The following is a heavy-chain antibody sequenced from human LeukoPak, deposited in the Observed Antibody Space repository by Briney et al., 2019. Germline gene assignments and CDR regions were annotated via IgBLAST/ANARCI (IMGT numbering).Heavy chain of an antibody. CDR1: GYTFTSYG. CDR3: ARDARISYSYYYYMDV. D-gene: IGHD2-15*01. J-gene: IGHJ6*03. CDR2: INPNSGGT. Sequence: ASVKVSCKASGYTFTSYGISWVRQAPGQGLEWMGWINPNSGGTNYAQKFRGRVTMTRDTSISTAYMELSRLRSDDTAVYYCARDARISYSYYYYMDVWGKGTTVTVSS. V-gene: IGHV1-2*02.